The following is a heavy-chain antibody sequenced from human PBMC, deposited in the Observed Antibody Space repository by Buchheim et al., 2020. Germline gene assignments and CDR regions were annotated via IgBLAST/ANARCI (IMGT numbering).Heavy chain of an antibody. CDR1: GYTFTSYY. CDR2: INPSGGST. V-gene: IGHV1-46*03. J-gene: IGHJ1*01. D-gene: IGHD3-22*01. CDR3: ASYTYDSSGYRRRYFQH. Sequence: QVQLVQSGAEVKKPGASVKVSCKASGYTFTSYYMHWVRQAPGQELEWMGIINPSGGSTSYAQKFQGRVTMTRDTSTRTVYMELSSLRSEDTAVYYCASYTYDSSGYRRRYFQHWGQGTL.